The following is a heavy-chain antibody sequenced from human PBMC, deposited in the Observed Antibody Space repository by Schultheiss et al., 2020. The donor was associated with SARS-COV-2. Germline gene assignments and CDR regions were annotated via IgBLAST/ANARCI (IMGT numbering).Heavy chain of an antibody. D-gene: IGHD3-16*02. V-gene: IGHV4-59*01. CDR2: IYYSGST. Sequence: SQTLPLTCTVSGGSISSYYWSWIRQPPGKGLEWIGYIYYSGSTNYNPSLKSRVTISVDTSKNQFSLKLSSVTAADTAVYYCASGGYVWGSYRYDAFDIWGQGTMVTVSS. CDR1: GGSISSYY. CDR3: ASGGYVWGSYRYDAFDI. J-gene: IGHJ3*02.